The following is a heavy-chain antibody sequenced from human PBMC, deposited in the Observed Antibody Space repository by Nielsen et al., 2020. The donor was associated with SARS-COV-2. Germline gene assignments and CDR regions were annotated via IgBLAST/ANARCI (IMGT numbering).Heavy chain of an antibody. J-gene: IGHJ5*02. CDR1: GYTFTNYY. Sequence: SVKVSCKASGYTFTNYYMHWVRQAPGQGLEWMGIINPSGGATSYAQKFQGRVTVTRDISTTTVYMELNRLTSEDTAVYFCARAGTTEWFDPWGQGTLVTVS. CDR2: INPSGGAT. V-gene: IGHV1-46*01. CDR3: ARAGTTEWFDP. D-gene: IGHD1-7*01.